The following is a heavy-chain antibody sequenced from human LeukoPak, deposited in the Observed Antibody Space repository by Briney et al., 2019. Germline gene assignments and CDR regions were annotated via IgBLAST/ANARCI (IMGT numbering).Heavy chain of an antibody. CDR2: IIPIFGTA. V-gene: IGHV1-69*06. J-gene: IGHJ4*02. D-gene: IGHD3-10*01. CDR3: ARDYYGSGSYYSGY. Sequence: ASVKVSCKASGGTFSSYAISWVRQAPGQGLEWMGGIIPIFGTANYAQKFQGRVTITAEKSTSTAYMELSSLRAEDTAVYYCARDYYGSGSYYSGYWGQGTLVTVSS. CDR1: GGTFSSYA.